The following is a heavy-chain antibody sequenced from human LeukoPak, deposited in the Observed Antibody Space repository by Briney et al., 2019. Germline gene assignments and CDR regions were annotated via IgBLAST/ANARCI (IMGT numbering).Heavy chain of an antibody. J-gene: IGHJ4*02. CDR3: ARDCGYQCLFDY. V-gene: IGHV1-18*01. CDR1: GYSFSNYG. CDR2: ISGYNGNT. Sequence: ASVKVSCKASGYSFSNYGISWVRQAPGQGLEWMGRISGYNGNTNYAQKFQGRVTMTTDTSTSTAYMELRSLRSDDTAVYYCARDCGYQCLFDYWGQGTLVTVSS. D-gene: IGHD5-12*01.